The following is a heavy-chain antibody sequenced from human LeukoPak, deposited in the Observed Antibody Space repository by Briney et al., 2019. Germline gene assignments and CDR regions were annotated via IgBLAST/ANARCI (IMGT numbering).Heavy chain of an antibody. CDR1: GFTFSSYW. CDR2: IKQDGSGK. Sequence: PGGSPRLSCAASGFTFSSYWMSWVRQAPGKGLEWVANIKQDGSGKYYVDSVKGRFTISRDNAKNSLYLQMNSLRAEDTAVYYCARTSHFNLVVVAEDYWGQGTLVTVSS. V-gene: IGHV3-7*01. J-gene: IGHJ4*02. D-gene: IGHD2-15*01. CDR3: ARTSHFNLVVVAEDY.